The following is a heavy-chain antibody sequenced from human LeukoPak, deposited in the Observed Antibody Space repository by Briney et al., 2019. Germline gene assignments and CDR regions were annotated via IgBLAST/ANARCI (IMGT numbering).Heavy chain of an antibody. V-gene: IGHV1-2*02. J-gene: IGHJ6*03. Sequence: GASVKVSCMASGYTFTGYYMHWVRQAPGQGLEWMGWINPNSGGTNYAQKFQGRVTMTRDTSISTAYMELSRLRSDDTAVYYCARTQGPGPDYYYYMDVWGKGTTVTVSS. CDR3: ARTQGPGPDYYYYMDV. CDR2: INPNSGGT. CDR1: GYTFTGYY.